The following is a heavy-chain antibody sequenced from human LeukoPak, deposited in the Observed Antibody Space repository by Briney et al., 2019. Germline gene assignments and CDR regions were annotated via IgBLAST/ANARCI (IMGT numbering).Heavy chain of an antibody. CDR1: GFTFDDYA. J-gene: IGHJ4*02. CDR3: AQGWYSSGCYEY. D-gene: IGHD6-19*01. CDR2: ISGDGGST. Sequence: GGSLRLSCAASGFTFDDYAMHWVRQAPGKGLEWVSLISGDGGSTYYADSVKGRFTISRDNSKNSLYLQMSSLRTEDTALYYCAQGWYSSGCYEYRGQGTLVTVSS. V-gene: IGHV3-43*02.